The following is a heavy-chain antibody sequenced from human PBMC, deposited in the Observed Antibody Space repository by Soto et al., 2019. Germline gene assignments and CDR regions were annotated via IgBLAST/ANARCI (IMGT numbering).Heavy chain of an antibody. D-gene: IGHD3-22*01. CDR2: ISSSSSYI. J-gene: IGHJ4*02. V-gene: IGHV3-21*01. CDR1: GFTFSSYS. Sequence: EVQLVESGGGLVKPGGSLRLSCAASGFTFSSYSMNWVRQAPGKGLEWVSSISSSSSYIYYADSVKGRFTISRDNAKNSLYLQMNSLRAEDTAVYYCARDRMGYDRDLVDYWGQGTLVTVSS. CDR3: ARDRMGYDRDLVDY.